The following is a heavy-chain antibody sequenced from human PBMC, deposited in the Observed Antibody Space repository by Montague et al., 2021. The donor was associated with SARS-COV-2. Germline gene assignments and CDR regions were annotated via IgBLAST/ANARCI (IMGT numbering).Heavy chain of an antibody. CDR1: GDSINTYY. J-gene: IGHJ6*02. CDR3: ARAAAGSYFYYGVDV. Sequence: SETLSLTCTVSGDSINTYYWNWIRQPPGKGLEWLGAIFYTGSTNYNPSLKSRVTISLDTSKNQFFLKVTSVTAADTAVYYCARAAAGSYFYYGVDVWGQGTTVTVSS. V-gene: IGHV4-59*12. CDR2: IFYTGST. D-gene: IGHD6-13*01.